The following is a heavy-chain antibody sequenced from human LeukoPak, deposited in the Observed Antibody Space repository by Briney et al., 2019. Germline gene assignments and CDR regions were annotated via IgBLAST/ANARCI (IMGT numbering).Heavy chain of an antibody. J-gene: IGHJ4*02. V-gene: IGHV3-53*01. Sequence: GGSLRLSCAASGFTVSSNFMSWVRQAPGKGLEWVSVIYSDGSTYYADSVKGRFTISRDNSKNTMYLQINSLRAEDTAVYYCARVEYSSTWYVDYWGQGTLVTVSS. CDR1: GFTVSSNF. D-gene: IGHD6-13*01. CDR2: IYSDGST. CDR3: ARVEYSSTWYVDY.